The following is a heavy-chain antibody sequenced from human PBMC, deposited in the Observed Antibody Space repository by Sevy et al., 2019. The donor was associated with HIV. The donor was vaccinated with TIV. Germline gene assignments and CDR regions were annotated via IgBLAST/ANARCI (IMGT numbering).Heavy chain of an antibody. J-gene: IGHJ6*02. CDR3: ITDPGYRGYDEEVINYYYYGMDV. CDR2: IKSKIDGGAI. CDR1: GFTFSSAW. D-gene: IGHD5-12*01. V-gene: IGHV3-15*01. Sequence: GGSLRLSCAASGFTFSSAWMSWVRQAPGKGLEWVGRIKSKIDGGAIDYAAPVKGRFSISREDSKNTVYLQRNSLKTEYTAVYYCITDPGYRGYDEEVINYYYYGMDVRGQGTTVTVSS.